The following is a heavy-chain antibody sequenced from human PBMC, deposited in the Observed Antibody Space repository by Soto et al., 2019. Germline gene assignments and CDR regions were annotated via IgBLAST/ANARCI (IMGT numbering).Heavy chain of an antibody. CDR3: ANDLVARVTSYHGMDV. CDR2: ISHAGGNN. CDR1: AFTFRSYA. Sequence: QVQLVESGGGVGQPGRSLRLSCAASAFTFRSYAMRWVRQAPGKGLEWVATISHAGGNNIYSDYLKGRFTIASDNSKTTLSLPMNSVRAEDTSEYSCANDLVARVTSYHGMDVWGQGTTVTVSS. J-gene: IGHJ6*02. D-gene: IGHD6-6*01. V-gene: IGHV3-30-3*02.